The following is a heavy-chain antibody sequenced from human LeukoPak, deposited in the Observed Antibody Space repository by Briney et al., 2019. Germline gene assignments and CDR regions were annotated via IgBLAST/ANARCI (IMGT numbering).Heavy chain of an antibody. D-gene: IGHD6-13*01. J-gene: IGHJ5*02. Sequence: PSETLSLTCTVSGGSISSGDYYWSWIRQPPGKGLEWIGYIYYSGSTYYNPSLKSRVTISVDTSKNQFSLKLGSVTAADTAVYYCARGVWTEAAGNRWFDPWGQGTLVTVSS. V-gene: IGHV4-30-4*01. CDR3: ARGVWTEAAGNRWFDP. CDR1: GGSISSGDYY. CDR2: IYYSGST.